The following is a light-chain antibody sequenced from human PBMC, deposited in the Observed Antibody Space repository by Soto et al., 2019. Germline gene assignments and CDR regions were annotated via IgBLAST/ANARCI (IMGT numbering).Light chain of an antibody. J-gene: IGLJ1*01. V-gene: IGLV1-44*01. CDR2: SNN. CDR3: AAWDDSLNGHV. Sequence: QSVLTQPPSASGTPGQRVTISCSGSSSNIGSNTVNWYQQLPGTAPKLLIYSNNQRPSGVPDRFSGSKSGTSSSLAISGLQSEEEADYYCAAWDDSLNGHVFGTGTKLTVL. CDR1: SSNIGSNT.